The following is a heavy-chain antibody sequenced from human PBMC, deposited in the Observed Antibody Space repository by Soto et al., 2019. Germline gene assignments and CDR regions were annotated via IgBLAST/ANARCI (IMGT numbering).Heavy chain of an antibody. CDR1: GFTFSYFD. CDR3: AKAARRVFGVVVYGLDV. V-gene: IGHV3-30*18. Sequence: QVQLVESGGGVVQPGRSLRLSCAASGFTFSYFDMHWVRQAPGKGLEWVAVISYDETNQYYPDSVKGRFTISRDNSKNMLFLQINSLRAEDTAVYYCAKAARRVFGVVVYGLDVWGQGTTVTVSS. D-gene: IGHD3-3*01. J-gene: IGHJ6*02. CDR2: ISYDETNQ.